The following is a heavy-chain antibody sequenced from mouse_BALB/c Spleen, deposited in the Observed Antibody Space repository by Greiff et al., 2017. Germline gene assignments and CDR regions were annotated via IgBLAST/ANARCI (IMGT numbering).Heavy chain of an antibody. V-gene: IGHV5-12-2*01. CDR1: GFTFSSYT. D-gene: IGHD4-1*01. CDR3: ARRESGTVSWFAY. CDR2: ISNGGGST. J-gene: IGHJ3*01. Sequence: EVKVVESGGGLVQPGGSLKLSCAASGFTFSSYTMSWVRQTPEKRLEWVAYISNGGGSTYYPDTVKGRFTISRDNAKNTLYLQMSSLKSEDTAMYYCARRESGTVSWFAYWGQGTLVTVSA.